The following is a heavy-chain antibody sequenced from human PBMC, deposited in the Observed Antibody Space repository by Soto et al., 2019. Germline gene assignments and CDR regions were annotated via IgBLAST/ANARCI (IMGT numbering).Heavy chain of an antibody. CDR1: GYTFTRSG. CDR3: ARDLSVGATPGY. CDR2: INPDNGNT. D-gene: IGHD1-26*01. Sequence: ASVKVSCKASGYTFTRSGISWVRQAPGQGLEWLGWINPDNGNTNYAQHLQGRVSLTTDTSASTAYMDLRSLRSEDTAVYYCARDLSVGATPGYWGQGTLVTVSS. J-gene: IGHJ4*02. V-gene: IGHV1-18*01.